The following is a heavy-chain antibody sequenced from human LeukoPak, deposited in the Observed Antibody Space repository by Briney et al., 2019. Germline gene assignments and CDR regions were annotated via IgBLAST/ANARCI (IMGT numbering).Heavy chain of an antibody. CDR2: ISSSGSTI. D-gene: IGHD5-12*01. Sequence: GGSLRLSCAASGFTFNDYYMSWIRQAPGKGLEWVSYISSSGSTIYYADPVKGRFTISRDNAKNSLYLQMNSLRAEDTAVYYCARDDRYSGYDFPDYWGQGTLVTVSS. V-gene: IGHV3-11*01. CDR1: GFTFNDYY. CDR3: ARDDRYSGYDFPDY. J-gene: IGHJ4*02.